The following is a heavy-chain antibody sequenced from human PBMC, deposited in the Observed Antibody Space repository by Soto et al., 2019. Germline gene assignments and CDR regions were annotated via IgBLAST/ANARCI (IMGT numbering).Heavy chain of an antibody. J-gene: IGHJ4*02. Sequence: PGESLKISCKGSGYSFTSYWIGWVRQLPGKGLEWMGIISPGDSDTRYSPSFQGQVTISADKSISTAYLQWSSLKASDTAMYYCARRGGSGWYFGDFDYWGQGTLVTVSS. CDR1: GYSFTSYW. V-gene: IGHV5-51*01. CDR3: ARRGGSGWYFGDFDY. CDR2: ISPGDSDT. D-gene: IGHD6-19*01.